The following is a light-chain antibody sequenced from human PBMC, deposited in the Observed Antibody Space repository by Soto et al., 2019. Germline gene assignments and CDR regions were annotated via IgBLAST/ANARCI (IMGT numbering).Light chain of an antibody. CDR3: QQSYSTTIT. CDR1: QSISSY. CDR2: AAS. V-gene: IGKV1-39*01. J-gene: IGKJ5*01. Sequence: DIQMTQSPSSLSASVGARVTITCRASQSISSYLNWYQQKPGKAPKLLIYAASSLQSGVPSRFSGSGSGTDFTLTISSLQPEDFATYYCQQSYSTTITFGQGTRLEI.